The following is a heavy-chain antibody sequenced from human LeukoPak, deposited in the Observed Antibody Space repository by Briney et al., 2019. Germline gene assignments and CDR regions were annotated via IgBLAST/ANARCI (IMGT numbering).Heavy chain of an antibody. D-gene: IGHD3-22*01. CDR3: AREDYYYDSSGYYYASGSFFDY. Sequence: ASVKVSCKASGYTFTSYDVNWVRQATGQGLEWMGWMNPNSGNTGYAQKFQGRVTITRNTSISTAYMELSSLRSEDTAVYYCAREDYYYDSSGYYYASGSFFDYWGQGTLVTVSS. J-gene: IGHJ4*02. CDR2: MNPNSGNT. V-gene: IGHV1-8*03. CDR1: GYTFTSYD.